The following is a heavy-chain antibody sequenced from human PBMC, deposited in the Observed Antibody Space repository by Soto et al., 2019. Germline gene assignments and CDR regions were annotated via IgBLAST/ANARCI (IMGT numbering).Heavy chain of an antibody. CDR2: INPSGGST. CDR1: GYTFTSYY. CDR3: ARDPGDGYSWANFFDY. Sequence: ASVKVSCKASGYTFTSYYMHWVRQAPGQGLEWMGIINPSGGSTSYARKFQGRVTMTRDTSTSTVYMELSSLRSEDTAVYYCARDPGDGYSWANFFDYWGQGTLVTVSS. J-gene: IGHJ4*02. D-gene: IGHD2-21*01. V-gene: IGHV1-46*01.